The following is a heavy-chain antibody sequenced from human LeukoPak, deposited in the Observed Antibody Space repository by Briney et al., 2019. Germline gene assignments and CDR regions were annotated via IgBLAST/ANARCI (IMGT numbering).Heavy chain of an antibody. D-gene: IGHD3-10*01. CDR1: GFTFSSYA. Sequence: QPGGSLRLSCAASGFTFSSYAMSWVRQAPGKGLEWVSAISGSGGSTYYADSVKGRFTISRDNSKNTLYLQMNSLRAEDTAVYYCAKSGGVGRFGELPALDYWGQGTLVTVSS. CDR3: AKSGGVGRFGELPALDY. J-gene: IGHJ4*02. CDR2: ISGSGGST. V-gene: IGHV3-23*01.